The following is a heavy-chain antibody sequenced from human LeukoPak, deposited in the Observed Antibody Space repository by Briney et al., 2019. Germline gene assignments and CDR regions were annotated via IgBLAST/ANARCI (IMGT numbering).Heavy chain of an antibody. J-gene: IGHJ5*02. CDR2: IYHSGST. Sequence: SETLSLTCTVSGYSISSGYYWGWIRQPPGKGLEWIGSIYHSGSTYYNPSLKSRVTISVDTSKNQFSLKLSSVTAADTAVYYCARGPVLWWNWFDPWGPGTLVIVSS. V-gene: IGHV4-38-2*02. D-gene: IGHD2-21*01. CDR1: GYSISSGYY. CDR3: ARGPVLWWNWFDP.